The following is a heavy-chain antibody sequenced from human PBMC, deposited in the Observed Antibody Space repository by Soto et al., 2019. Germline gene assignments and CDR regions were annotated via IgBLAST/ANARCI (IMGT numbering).Heavy chain of an antibody. D-gene: IGHD3-3*01. CDR3: AGEGALATFGVL. V-gene: IGHV4-59*01. CDR2: LYYGGTT. CDR1: VAPSGVTT. Sequence: SETCPSPALSLVAPSGVTTGPGSGSPPGRGLEWIGHLYYGGTTNYNPSLRSRVTMSMDTSKNQFSLRLTSVTAADTAVYYCAGEGALATFGVLWGQGTRVTVSS. J-gene: IGHJ4*02.